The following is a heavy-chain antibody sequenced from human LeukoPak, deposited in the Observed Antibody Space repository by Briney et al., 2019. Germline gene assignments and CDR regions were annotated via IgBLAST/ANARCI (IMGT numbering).Heavy chain of an antibody. D-gene: IGHD3-9*01. Sequence: GRSLRLSCAASGFLFSGYGIHWVRQAPGKGLEWVAIIWYDGSNKYYADSVKGRFTISRDNSKNTLYLQMNSLRAEDTAVYYCARDSYYDILTGDHDYGMDVWGQGTTVTVSS. J-gene: IGHJ6*02. CDR2: IWYDGSNK. CDR1: GFLFSGYG. V-gene: IGHV3-33*01. CDR3: ARDSYYDILTGDHDYGMDV.